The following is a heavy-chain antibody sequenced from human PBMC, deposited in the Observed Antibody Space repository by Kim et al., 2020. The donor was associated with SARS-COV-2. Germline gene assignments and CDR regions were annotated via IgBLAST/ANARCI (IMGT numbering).Heavy chain of an antibody. J-gene: IGHJ4*02. CDR3: AINLPNTYDILTGYIGPNY. D-gene: IGHD3-9*01. Sequence: ASVKVSCKASGYTFTSYGISWVRQAPGQGLEWMGWISAYNGNTNYAQKLQGRVTMTTDTSTSTAYMELRSLRSDDTAVYYCAINLPNTYDILTGYIGPNYWGQGTLVTVSS. CDR1: GYTFTSYG. V-gene: IGHV1-18*01. CDR2: ISAYNGNT.